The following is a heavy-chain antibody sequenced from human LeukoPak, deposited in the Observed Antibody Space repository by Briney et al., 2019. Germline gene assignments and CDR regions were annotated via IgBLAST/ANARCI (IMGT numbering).Heavy chain of an antibody. J-gene: IGHJ4*02. D-gene: IGHD3-22*01. Sequence: GSLKLSCAASGFPFNSYAMSWVRQAPGKGLEGVSANSGSGGSTYYADSVKGPFTISRDNSKNTLYLQMNSLRAEDTAVYYCAKNPLTGIVVVSPFDYWGQGTLVTVSS. V-gene: IGHV3-23*01. CDR3: AKNPLTGIVVVSPFDY. CDR1: GFPFNSYA. CDR2: NSGSGGST.